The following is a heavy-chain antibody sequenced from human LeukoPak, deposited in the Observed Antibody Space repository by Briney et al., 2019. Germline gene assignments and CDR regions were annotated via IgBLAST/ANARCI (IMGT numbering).Heavy chain of an antibody. CDR2: INPSGDRT. CDR1: GYTFTSYY. J-gene: IGHJ4*02. V-gene: IGHV1-46*01. CDR3: ARDLSPVGSGGSCPDY. D-gene: IGHD2-15*01. Sequence: ASVKVSCKASGYTFTSYYIHWVRQAPGQGLEWMGIINPSGDRTTYAQKFQGRVTMTRDTSTSTVYMELSSLRSEDTAVYYCARDLSPVGSGGSCPDYWGQGSLVTVPS.